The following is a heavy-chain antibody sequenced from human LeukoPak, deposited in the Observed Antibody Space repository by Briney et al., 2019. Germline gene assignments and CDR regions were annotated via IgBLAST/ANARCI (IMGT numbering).Heavy chain of an antibody. D-gene: IGHD3-22*01. Sequence: SETLSLTCAVYGGSFSGYYWSWIRQPPGKGLEWIGVINHSGSTNYNPSLKSRVTISVDTSKNQFSLKLSSVTAADTAVYYCARGRMIVVKMVLGYWFDPWGQGTLVTVSS. V-gene: IGHV4-34*01. CDR2: INHSGST. CDR1: GGSFSGYY. J-gene: IGHJ5*02. CDR3: ARGRMIVVKMVLGYWFDP.